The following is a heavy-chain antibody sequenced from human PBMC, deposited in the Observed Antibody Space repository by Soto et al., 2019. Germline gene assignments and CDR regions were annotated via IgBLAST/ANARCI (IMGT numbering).Heavy chain of an antibody. Sequence: SETLSLTCAVYGGSFSGYYWSWIRQPPWKGLEWIGEINHSGSTNYNPSLKSRVTISVDTSKNQFSLKLSSVTAADTAVYYCARGPLAYCGGDCYSEYFQHWGQGTLVTVSS. CDR1: GGSFSGYY. D-gene: IGHD2-21*02. V-gene: IGHV4-34*01. J-gene: IGHJ1*01. CDR2: INHSGST. CDR3: ARGPLAYCGGDCYSEYFQH.